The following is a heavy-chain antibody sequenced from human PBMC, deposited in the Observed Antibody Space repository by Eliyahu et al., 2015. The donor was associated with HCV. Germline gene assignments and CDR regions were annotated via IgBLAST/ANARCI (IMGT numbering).Heavy chain of an antibody. Sequence: QVQLVESGGGLVKPGGSLRLSCAASGFXFXYYYMSXIRQAPGKGXEWVXYISSSSSYTNYADSVKGRFTISRDNAKNSLYLQMNSLRAEDTAVYYCARVGPSSGWERNWFDPWGQGTLVTVSS. CDR3: ARVGPSSGWERNWFDP. CDR2: ISSSSSYT. D-gene: IGHD6-19*01. J-gene: IGHJ5*02. CDR1: GFXFXYYY. V-gene: IGHV3-11*05.